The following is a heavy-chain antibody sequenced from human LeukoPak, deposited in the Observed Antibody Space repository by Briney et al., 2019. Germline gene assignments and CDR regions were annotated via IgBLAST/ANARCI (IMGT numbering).Heavy chain of an antibody. CDR2: IIPVFGRT. J-gene: IGHJ4*02. D-gene: IGHD6-13*01. CDR1: GGTFMNNA. V-gene: IGHV1-69*13. CDR3: AEARGSSWPY. Sequence: SVKVSCKASGGTFMNNAISWVRQAPGQGPEWMGGIIPVFGRTNHAQKFQGRVTITADESTSTAYMGLSSLRSEDTAVYYCAEARGSSWPYWGQGTLVTVSS.